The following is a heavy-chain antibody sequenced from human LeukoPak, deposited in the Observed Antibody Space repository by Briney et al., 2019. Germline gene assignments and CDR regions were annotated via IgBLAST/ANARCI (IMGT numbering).Heavy chain of an antibody. CDR2: IYPDDSDT. V-gene: IGHV5-51*01. CDR3: ARRSGNYYGVDY. D-gene: IGHD1-26*01. J-gene: IGHJ4*02. CDR1: GYSFTSYW. Sequence: GESLKISCNASGYSFTSYWIAWVRQMPGKGLEWMGIIYPDDSDTTYNPSFQGQVTISADKSISTAYLQWSSLKASDTAMYYCARRSGNYYGVDYWGQGTLVTVSS.